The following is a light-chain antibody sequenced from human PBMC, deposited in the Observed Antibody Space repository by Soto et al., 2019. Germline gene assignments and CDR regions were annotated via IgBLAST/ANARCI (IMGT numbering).Light chain of an antibody. CDR1: QNIGEY. V-gene: IGKV1-39*01. CDR2: GTS. J-gene: IGKJ2*01. Sequence: DIQMTQSPSSLSASVGDRVTITCRASQNIGEYLHWYQQKPGKAPKLLIFGTSTLQNVVPSRFSGSGSGSDFTLNISSLHPEDFATYYCQQSYSNFVTFGQGTKLEMK. CDR3: QQSYSNFVT.